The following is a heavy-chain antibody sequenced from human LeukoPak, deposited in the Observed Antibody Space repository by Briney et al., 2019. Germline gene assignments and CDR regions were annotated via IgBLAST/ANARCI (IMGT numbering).Heavy chain of an antibody. Sequence: ASVKVSCTASGYTFTSYGISWVRQAPGQGLEWMGWISAYNGNTNYARKLQGRVTLTTDTSTSTAYMELRSLRSDDTAVYYCARDIRHMGFDYWGQGTPVTVSS. CDR1: GYTFTSYG. CDR3: ARDIRHMGFDY. J-gene: IGHJ4*02. V-gene: IGHV1-18*01. CDR2: ISAYNGNT. D-gene: IGHD3-16*01.